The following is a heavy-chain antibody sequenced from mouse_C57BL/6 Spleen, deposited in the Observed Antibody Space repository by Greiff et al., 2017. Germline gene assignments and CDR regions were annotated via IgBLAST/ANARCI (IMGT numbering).Heavy chain of an antibody. CDR3: ARDAYYYGSSYGWFAY. CDR2: ISYDGSN. V-gene: IGHV3-6*01. Sequence: ESGPGLVKPSQSLSLTCSVTGYSITSGYYWNWIRQFPGNKLEWMGYISYDGSNNYNPSLKNRISITRDTSKNQFFLKLNSVTTEDTATYYCARDAYYYGSSYGWFAYWGQGTLVTVSA. J-gene: IGHJ3*01. D-gene: IGHD1-1*01. CDR1: GYSITSGYY.